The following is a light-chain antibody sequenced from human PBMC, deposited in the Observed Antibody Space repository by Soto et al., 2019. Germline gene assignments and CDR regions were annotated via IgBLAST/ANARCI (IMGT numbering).Light chain of an antibody. J-gene: IGKJ1*01. CDR3: QQDNNLPQH. CDR2: GAS. CDR1: QSVNSN. V-gene: IGKV3-15*01. Sequence: VSISKGEIATLSCRASQSVNSNLAWYQQKPGQAPRLLIYGASSRATGIPARFSGSGSGTDFTLTISCLEPEDFAIYYCQQDNNLPQHFGQVCKLEI.